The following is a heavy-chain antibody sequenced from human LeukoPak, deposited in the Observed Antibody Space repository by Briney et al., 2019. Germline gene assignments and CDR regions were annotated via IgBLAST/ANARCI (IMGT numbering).Heavy chain of an antibody. CDR1: GFTFSDYY. D-gene: IGHD4-23*01. V-gene: IGHV3-11*01. CDR2: ISSSVSTI. CDR3: ARYQGSVTVVTPSPLDS. Sequence: GGSLRLSCAASGFTFSDYYMSWIRQAPGKGLEWVSYISSSVSTIFYANSVKGRFTISRDNAKSSLYLQMNSLRAGDTAVYYCARYQGSVTVVTPSPLDSWGQGTLVTVSS. J-gene: IGHJ4*02.